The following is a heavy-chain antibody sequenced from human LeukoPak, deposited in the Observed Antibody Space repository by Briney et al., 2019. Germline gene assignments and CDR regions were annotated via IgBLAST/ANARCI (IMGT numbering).Heavy chain of an antibody. D-gene: IGHD3-22*01. Sequence: GGSLRLSCAASGFTFSSYAMHWVRQAPGKGLEYVSAISSNGGSTYYANSVKGRFTLSRDNAKKSLFLQMNSLRAEDTAVYYCARGDYFDSSGVYIDAFDIWGQGTMVTVSS. CDR1: GFTFSSYA. CDR3: ARGDYFDSSGVYIDAFDI. CDR2: ISSNGGST. V-gene: IGHV3-64*01. J-gene: IGHJ3*02.